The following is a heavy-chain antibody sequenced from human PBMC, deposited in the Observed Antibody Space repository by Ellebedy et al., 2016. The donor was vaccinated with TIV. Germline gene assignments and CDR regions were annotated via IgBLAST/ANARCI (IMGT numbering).Heavy chain of an antibody. D-gene: IGHD4-17*01. V-gene: IGHV1-69*13. CDR2: IIPIFGTA. Sequence: ASVKVSCKASGGTFSSYAISWVRQAPGQGLEWMGGIIPIFGTANYAQKFQGRVTITADESTSTAYMELSSLRSEDTAVYYCASDYGTYNWFDPWGQGTLVTVSS. CDR3: ASDYGTYNWFDP. J-gene: IGHJ5*02. CDR1: GGTFSSYA.